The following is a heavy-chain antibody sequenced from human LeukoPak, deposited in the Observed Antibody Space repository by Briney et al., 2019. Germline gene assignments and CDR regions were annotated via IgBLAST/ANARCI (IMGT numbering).Heavy chain of an antibody. D-gene: IGHD6-19*01. J-gene: IGHJ4*02. V-gene: IGHV3-23*01. CDR1: GFTFSSYV. Sequence: PGGSLGLSCAASGFTFSSYVMTWVRQAPGKGLEWVSAISGGGGRTYYADSVKGRFTISRDNSKNTLYMQMNSLRAEDTAVYYCARDGSSGWYDYFDYWGQGTLVTVSS. CDR2: ISGGGGRT. CDR3: ARDGSSGWYDYFDY.